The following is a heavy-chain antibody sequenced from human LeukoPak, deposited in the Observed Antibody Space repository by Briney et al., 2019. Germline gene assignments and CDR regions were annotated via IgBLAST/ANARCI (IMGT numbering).Heavy chain of an antibody. CDR2: IKSKTDGGTT. V-gene: IGHV3-15*01. CDR1: GFTFSNAW. J-gene: IGHJ6*02. Sequence: GGSLRLSCAASGFTFSNAWMSWVRQAPGKGLEWVGRIKSKTDGGTTDYAAPVKGRFTISRDGSKNTLYLQMNSLKTEDTAVYYCTTLWEWLDDYYYGMDVWGQGTTVTVSS. D-gene: IGHD6-19*01. CDR3: TTLWEWLDDYYYGMDV.